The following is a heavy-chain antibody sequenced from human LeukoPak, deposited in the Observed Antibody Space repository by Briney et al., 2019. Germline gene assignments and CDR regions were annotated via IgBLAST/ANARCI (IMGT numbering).Heavy chain of an antibody. D-gene: IGHD3-10*01. CDR3: ARLRRSYYGSGSYYYYYYYMDV. V-gene: IGHV4-39*07. CDR2: RYSSGRT. Sequence: SETLSLTCTVSGGSISSDFNYWGWIRQPPGKGLEWIRSRYSSGRTYYNPSLKSRVTISVDTSKNQFSLKLSSVTAADTAVYYCARLRRSYYGSGSYYYYYYYMDVWGKGTTVTISS. CDR1: GGSISSDFNY. J-gene: IGHJ6*03.